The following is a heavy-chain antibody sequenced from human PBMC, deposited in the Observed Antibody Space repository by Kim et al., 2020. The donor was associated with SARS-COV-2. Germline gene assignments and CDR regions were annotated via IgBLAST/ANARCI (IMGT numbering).Heavy chain of an antibody. J-gene: IGHJ6*02. CDR1: GFTFSSYG. CDR3: AKDLHSSGSDGWYYYGMDV. D-gene: IGHD1-26*01. CDR2: IWYDGSNK. Sequence: GGSLRLSCAASGFTFSSYGMHWVRQAPGKGLEWVAVIWYDGSNKYYADSVKGRFTISRDNSKNTLYLQMNSLRAEDTAVYYCAKDLHSSGSDGWYYYGMDVWGQGTTVTVSS. V-gene: IGHV3-33*06.